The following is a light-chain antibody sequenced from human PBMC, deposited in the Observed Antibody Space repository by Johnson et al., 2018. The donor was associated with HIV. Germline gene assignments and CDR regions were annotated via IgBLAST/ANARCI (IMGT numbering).Light chain of an antibody. CDR2: DNN. Sequence: QSILTQPPSVSVAPGQKVTISCSGSSSNIGNNYVSWYQQLPGTAPKLLIYDNNKRPSGIPDRFSGSKSGTSATLGITGLQTGDEADYYCGTWDSILSTHVFGTGTKVTVL. CDR3: GTWDSILSTHV. V-gene: IGLV1-51*01. CDR1: SSNIGNNY. J-gene: IGLJ1*01.